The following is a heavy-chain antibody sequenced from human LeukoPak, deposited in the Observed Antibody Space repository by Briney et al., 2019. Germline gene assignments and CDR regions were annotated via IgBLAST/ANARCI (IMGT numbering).Heavy chain of an antibody. J-gene: IGHJ4*02. CDR3: ARERVEYQLLSKRAVYHFDY. D-gene: IGHD2-2*01. CDR1: GFTFSNAW. V-gene: IGHV3-15*01. Sequence: GSLRLSCAASGFTFSNAWMSWVRQAPGKGLEWVGRIKSKTDGGTTDYAAPVKGRFTISRDDSKNTLYLQMNSLRAEDTAVYYCARERVEYQLLSKRAVYHFDYWGQGILVTVSS. CDR2: IKSKTDGGTT.